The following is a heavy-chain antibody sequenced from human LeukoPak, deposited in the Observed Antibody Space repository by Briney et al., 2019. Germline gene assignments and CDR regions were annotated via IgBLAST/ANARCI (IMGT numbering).Heavy chain of an antibody. CDR2: ISGSGGST. V-gene: IGHV3-23*01. Sequence: GGSLRLSCEASGFTFSSYAMSWVRQAPGKGLEWVSAISGSGGSTYYADSVKGRFTISRDNSKNTLYLQMNSLRAEDTAVYYCAKSGYSYGVLFQEGDYWGQGTLVTVSS. D-gene: IGHD5-18*01. J-gene: IGHJ4*02. CDR3: AKSGYSYGVLFQEGDY. CDR1: GFTFSSYA.